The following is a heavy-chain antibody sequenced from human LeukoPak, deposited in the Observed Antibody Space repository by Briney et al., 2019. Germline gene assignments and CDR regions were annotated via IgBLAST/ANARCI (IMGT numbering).Heavy chain of an antibody. Sequence: GGSLRLSCAASGFTFSSYAMTWVRQALGKGLECVSFITDSGGNTYYTDSVKGRFTISRDNSKNTLYLQMNSLRAEDMAVYYCAKAPKRSCSGSTCYPFDHWGQGTLVTVSS. CDR1: GFTFSSYA. V-gene: IGHV3-23*01. J-gene: IGHJ4*02. CDR3: AKAPKRSCSGSTCYPFDH. CDR2: ITDSGGNT. D-gene: IGHD2-15*01.